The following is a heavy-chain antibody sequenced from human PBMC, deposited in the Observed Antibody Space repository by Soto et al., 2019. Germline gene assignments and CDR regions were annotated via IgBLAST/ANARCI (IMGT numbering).Heavy chain of an antibody. CDR3: AKDLIAVAGTGAFDI. CDR1: GFTFSSYG. D-gene: IGHD6-19*01. Sequence: GGSLRLSCAASGFTFSSYGMHWVRQAPGKGLEWVAVISYDGSNKYYADSVKGRFTISRDNSKNTLYLQMNSLRAEDTAVYYCAKDLIAVAGTGAFDIWGQGTMVTVSS. CDR2: ISYDGSNK. V-gene: IGHV3-30*18. J-gene: IGHJ3*02.